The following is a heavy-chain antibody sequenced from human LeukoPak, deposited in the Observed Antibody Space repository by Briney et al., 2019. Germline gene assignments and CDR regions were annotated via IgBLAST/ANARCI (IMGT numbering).Heavy chain of an antibody. D-gene: IGHD3-16*01. J-gene: IGHJ4*02. CDR1: GDTFTSYN. V-gene: IGHV1-46*01. Sequence: GASVKVSCKASGDTFTSYNIQWGRQAPGQGLEWMGIINPSDGGTGYAQKFQDRVTMTRDTSTSTAYMDLNSLTSEDTAVYYCARESGHVFDYWGQGTLVTVSS. CDR3: ARESGHVFDY. CDR2: INPSDGGT.